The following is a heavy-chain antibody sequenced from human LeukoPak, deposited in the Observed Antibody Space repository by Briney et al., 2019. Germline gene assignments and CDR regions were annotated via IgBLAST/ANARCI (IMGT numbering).Heavy chain of an antibody. Sequence: ASVKVSCTASGYTFTGYYMHWVRQDPGQGLEWMGWISPNSGGTNYAQKFQGRVTMTRDTSISTAYMELSRLRSDDTAVYYCTRGESYYGSGSFDYWGQGTLVTVSS. CDR1: GYTFTGYY. D-gene: IGHD3-10*01. CDR2: ISPNSGGT. V-gene: IGHV1-2*02. CDR3: TRGESYYGSGSFDY. J-gene: IGHJ4*02.